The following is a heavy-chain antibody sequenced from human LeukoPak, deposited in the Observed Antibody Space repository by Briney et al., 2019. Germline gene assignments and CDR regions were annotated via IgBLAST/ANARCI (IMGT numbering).Heavy chain of an antibody. J-gene: IGHJ4*02. Sequence: GGSLRLSCAASGFTFSSYAMHWVRQAPGKGLEWVAVISYDGSNKYYADSVKGRFTISRDNSKNTLYLQMNSLRAEDTAVYYCARWDYTNGWNYFDYWGQGILVTVSS. CDR3: ARWDYTNGWNYFDY. V-gene: IGHV3-30*04. D-gene: IGHD6-19*01. CDR2: ISYDGSNK. CDR1: GFTFSSYA.